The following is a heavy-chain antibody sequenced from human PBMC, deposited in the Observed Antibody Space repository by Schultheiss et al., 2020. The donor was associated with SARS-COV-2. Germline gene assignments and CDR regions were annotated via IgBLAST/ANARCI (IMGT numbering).Heavy chain of an antibody. D-gene: IGHD1-26*01. CDR3: AKCDSGSYFDAFDI. CDR2: ISYDGSNK. CDR1: GFTFSSYG. V-gene: IGHV3-30*18. Sequence: GESLKISCAASGFTFSSYGMHWVRQAPGKGLEWVAVISYDGSNKYYADSVKGRFTISRDNSKNTLYLQMNSLRAEDTAVYYCAKCDSGSYFDAFDIWGQGTTVTVSS. J-gene: IGHJ3*02.